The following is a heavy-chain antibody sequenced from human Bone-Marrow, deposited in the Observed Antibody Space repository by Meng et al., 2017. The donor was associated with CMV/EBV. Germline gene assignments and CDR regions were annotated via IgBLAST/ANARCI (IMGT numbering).Heavy chain of an antibody. J-gene: IGHJ4*02. Sequence: GESLKISCAASGFTFSSYWMHWVRQAPGKGLEWVSSISSSGTTKYYTDSVKGRFTISRDNAHNRLFLQMDSLRVEDTAVYYCARRFGYWGQGTLVTVSS. CDR1: GFTFSSYW. V-gene: IGHV3-21*06. CDR3: ARRFGY. CDR2: ISSSGTTK.